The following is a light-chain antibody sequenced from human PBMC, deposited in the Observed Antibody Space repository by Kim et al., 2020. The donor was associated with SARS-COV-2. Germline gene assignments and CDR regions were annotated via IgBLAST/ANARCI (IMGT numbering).Light chain of an antibody. V-gene: IGLV4-69*01. CDR3: QTWGTGIRV. CDR2: LNSDGSH. J-gene: IGLJ3*02. Sequence: ASVKLTGTLSSGHSSYAIAWHQRRPEKGPRYLMKLNSDGSHSKGDGIPDRFSGSSSGAERYLTISSLQSEDEADYYCQTWGTGIRVFGGGTQLTVL. CDR1: SGHSSYA.